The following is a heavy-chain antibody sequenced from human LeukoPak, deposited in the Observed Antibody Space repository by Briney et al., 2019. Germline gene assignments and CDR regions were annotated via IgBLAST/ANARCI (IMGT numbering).Heavy chain of an antibody. Sequence: ASVKVFCKASGYTFTGYYMHWVRQAPGQGLEWMGWINPNSGGTNYAQKFQGWVTMTRDTSISTAYMELSRLRSDDTAVYYCARETYRHTWGSYNYWGQGTLVTVSS. CDR3: ARETYRHTWGSYNY. CDR1: GYTFTGYY. D-gene: IGHD3-16*01. J-gene: IGHJ4*02. V-gene: IGHV1-2*04. CDR2: INPNSGGT.